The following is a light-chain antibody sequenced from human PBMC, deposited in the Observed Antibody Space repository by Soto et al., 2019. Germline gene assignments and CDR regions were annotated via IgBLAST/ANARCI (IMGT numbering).Light chain of an antibody. V-gene: IGLV2-14*03. CDR2: AVS. J-gene: IGLJ1*01. CDR3: ISYTDRQSYL. Sequence: QSVLTQPASVSGSPGQSITISCSGTSSDIGSYDHVAWYQQFPGKSPKLIIYAVSDRPSGVSDRFSGSKSGFSASLTISGLQTEDEADYYCISYTDRQSYLFGTGTKVTVL. CDR1: SSDIGSYDH.